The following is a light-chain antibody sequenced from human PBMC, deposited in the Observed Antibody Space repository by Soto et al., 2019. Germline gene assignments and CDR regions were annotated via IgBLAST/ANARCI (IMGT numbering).Light chain of an antibody. V-gene: IGKV1-5*01. CDR2: DAT. CDR3: QHYGGMWT. Sequence: DIQMTQSPSSLSASVGDRVTITCRASQSISSYLNWYQQKPGKAPKVLIYDATNLEYGVPSRFSGSGFGTEFILTISSLQPDDFATYCCQHYGGMWTFGQGTKVDIK. J-gene: IGKJ1*01. CDR1: QSISSY.